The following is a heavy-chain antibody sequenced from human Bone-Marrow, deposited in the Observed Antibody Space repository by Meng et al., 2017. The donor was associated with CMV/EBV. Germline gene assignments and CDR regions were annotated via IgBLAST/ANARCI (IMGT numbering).Heavy chain of an antibody. CDR2: IYSGGST. V-gene: IGHV3-53*01. J-gene: IGHJ6*02. D-gene: IGHD6-13*01. CDR3: SSCCWYSYSTKYYYYGMDV. Sequence: GESLKISCAASGFTVSSNYMSWVRQAPGKGLEWVAVIYSGGSTYYADSVQGRFTISRDNSKNTLYLQMNSLRAEDTAVYYCSSCCWYSYSTKYYYYGMDVWGQGTTVTVSS. CDR1: GFTVSSNY.